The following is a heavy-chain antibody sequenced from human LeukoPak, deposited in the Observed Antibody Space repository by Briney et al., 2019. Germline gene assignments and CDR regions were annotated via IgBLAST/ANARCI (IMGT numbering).Heavy chain of an antibody. J-gene: IGHJ6*02. V-gene: IGHV1-18*01. CDR1: GYTFTSYG. CDR2: ISAYNGNT. D-gene: IGHD2-15*01. CDR3: ARDTLQIVVVVAATLRGYYYGMDV. Sequence: ASVKVSCKASGYTFTSYGISWVRQAPGQGLEWMGWISAYNGNTNYAQKLQGRVTMTTDTSTSTAYMELRSLRSDDTAVYYCARDTLQIVVVVAATLRGYYYGMDVWGQGTTVTVSS.